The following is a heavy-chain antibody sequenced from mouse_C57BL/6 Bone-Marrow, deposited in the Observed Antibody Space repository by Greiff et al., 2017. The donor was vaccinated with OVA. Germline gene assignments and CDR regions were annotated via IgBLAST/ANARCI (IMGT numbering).Heavy chain of an antibody. D-gene: IGHD1-1*01. CDR2: INPNNGGT. CDR1: GYTFTDYY. V-gene: IGHV1-26*01. CDR3: AREGQYYYGSSYVWFAY. J-gene: IGHJ3*01. Sequence: VQLQQSGPELVKPGASVKISCKASGYTFTDYYMNWVKQSHGKSLEWIGDINPNNGGTSYNQKFKGKATLTVDKSSSTAYMELRSLTSEDSAVYYGAREGQYYYGSSYVWFAYWGQGTLVTVSA.